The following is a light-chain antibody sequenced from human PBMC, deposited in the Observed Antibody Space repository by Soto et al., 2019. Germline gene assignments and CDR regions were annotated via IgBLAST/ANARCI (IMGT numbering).Light chain of an antibody. J-gene: IGKJ4*01. V-gene: IGKV3-20*01. CDR1: QSVSSSY. Sequence: IVLTQSPGTLSLSPGDRATLSCRASQSVSSSYLAWYQQKPGQAPRLLIYGPSIRATGIPDRFSGSGYGTDFTRTISRLEPEDFAVYYWQQYGSSLLTFGGGTKVEIK. CDR2: GPS. CDR3: QQYGSSLLT.